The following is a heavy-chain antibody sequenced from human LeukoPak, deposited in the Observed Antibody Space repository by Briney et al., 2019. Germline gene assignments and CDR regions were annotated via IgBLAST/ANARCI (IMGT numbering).Heavy chain of an antibody. CDR1: GYTFTSYD. D-gene: IGHD6-13*01. J-gene: IGHJ6*02. V-gene: IGHV1-8*01. CDR3: ARSSSSFYYYYYGMDV. CDR2: MNPNSGNT. Sequence: ASVKVSCKASGYTFTSYDINWVRQATGQGLEWMGWMNPNSGNTGYAQKFQGRVTMTRNTSISTAYMELSSLRSEDTAVYYCARSSSSFYYYYYGMDVWGQGTTVTVS.